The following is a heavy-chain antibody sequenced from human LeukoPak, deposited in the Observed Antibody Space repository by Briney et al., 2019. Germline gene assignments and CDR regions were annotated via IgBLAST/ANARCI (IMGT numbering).Heavy chain of an antibody. CDR3: VRGEKCSSSYILYDY. J-gene: IGHJ4*02. V-gene: IGHV1-46*01. CDR1: GYTFTTYY. D-gene: IGHD6-13*01. Sequence: ASVKVSCKASGYTFTTYYMHWVRQPPGQGLEWMGIINPRGGSTCYAHKFQGRITMTSKMYNNLVHMELTSLTADDTAVYYCVRGEKCSSSYILYDYWGQGTLVTVSS. CDR2: INPRGGST.